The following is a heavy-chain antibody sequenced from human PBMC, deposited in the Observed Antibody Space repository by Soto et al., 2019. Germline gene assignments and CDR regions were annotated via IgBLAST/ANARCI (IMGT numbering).Heavy chain of an antibody. CDR1: DFTFSNAW. CDR2: IKSKIDGGTA. J-gene: IGHJ4*02. CDR3: TTEGYSYESDNDY. V-gene: IGHV3-15*07. D-gene: IGHD5-18*01. Sequence: EVQLVESGGGLVKPGGSLRLSCAASDFTFSNAWMNWVRQAPGKGLEWVGRIKSKIDGGTAAYAAPVKGRFTITRDDSKNTLYLQMNSLKTEDTAVYYCTTEGYSYESDNDYWCQGTLVTVSS.